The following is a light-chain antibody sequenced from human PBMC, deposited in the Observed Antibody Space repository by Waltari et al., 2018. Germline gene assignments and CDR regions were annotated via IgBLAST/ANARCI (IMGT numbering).Light chain of an antibody. V-gene: IGLV1-44*01. J-gene: IGLJ3*02. CDR3: ATWDDTLNGQV. CDR1: YSNLGPNP. Sequence: QSVLTQPPSASGTRGQRVTISCSGTYSNLGPNPVNWYQQVPGAAPKLLLYSNDRRPSGVPDRFSGSKSGTSASLVISGLQSGDEAFYHCATWDDTLNGQVFGGGTKLTVL. CDR2: SND.